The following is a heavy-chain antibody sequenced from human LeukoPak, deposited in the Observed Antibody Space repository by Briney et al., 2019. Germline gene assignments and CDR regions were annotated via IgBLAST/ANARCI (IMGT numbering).Heavy chain of an antibody. V-gene: IGHV4-59*01. J-gene: IGHJ3*02. CDR3: ARETGWLQFWDRCSFDI. D-gene: IGHD5-24*01. Sequence: PSDTLSLTCTVSGGSISSYYWSWIRQPPGKGLEWIGYIYYSGSTNHNPSLKSRVTISVDTSKNQSSLKLSSVTAADTAVYYCARETGWLQFWDRCSFDIWGQGTMVTVSS. CDR1: GGSISSYY. CDR2: IYYSGST.